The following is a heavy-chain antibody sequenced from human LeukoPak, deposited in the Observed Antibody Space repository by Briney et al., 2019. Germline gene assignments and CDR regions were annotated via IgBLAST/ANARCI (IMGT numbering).Heavy chain of an antibody. V-gene: IGHV4-59*01. CDR1: GGSISSYY. CDR3: ARVRTAMELYYFDY. J-gene: IGHJ4*02. D-gene: IGHD5-18*01. CDR2: IYYSGST. Sequence: NTAETLSLTCTVSGGSISSYYWSWLRQPPGKGLEWIGYIYYSGSTNYNPSLKRRVTISVDTSKNQFSLKLSSVTAADTAVYYCARVRTAMELYYFDYWGQGTLVTVSS.